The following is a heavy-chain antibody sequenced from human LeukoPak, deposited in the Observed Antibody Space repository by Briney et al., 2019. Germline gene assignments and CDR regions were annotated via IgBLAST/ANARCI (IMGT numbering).Heavy chain of an antibody. CDR2: INSSGGST. Sequence: ASVKVSCKASGYTFTSYGISWVRQAPGQGLEWMGVINSSGGSTTYAQKFQGRVTMTRDMSTSTVYMELSSLRSEDTAVYYCASGYFGVGARDWGQGTLVTVSS. V-gene: IGHV1-46*01. CDR3: ASGYFGVGARD. D-gene: IGHD1-26*01. J-gene: IGHJ4*02. CDR1: GYTFTSYG.